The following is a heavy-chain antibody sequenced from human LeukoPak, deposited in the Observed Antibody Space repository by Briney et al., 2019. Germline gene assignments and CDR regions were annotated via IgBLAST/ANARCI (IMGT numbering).Heavy chain of an antibody. J-gene: IGHJ4*02. CDR1: GFTFSSNY. D-gene: IGHD3-16*01. V-gene: IGHV3-7*01. Sequence: GGSLRLSCAASGFTFSSNYMTRVRQAPGKGLEWVANIKKDGREKHYVDSVEGRFTISRDNAKNSLYLQMNSLRVEDTAVYYCLQRGFDYWGQGALVTVSS. CDR2: IKKDGREK. CDR3: LQRGFDY.